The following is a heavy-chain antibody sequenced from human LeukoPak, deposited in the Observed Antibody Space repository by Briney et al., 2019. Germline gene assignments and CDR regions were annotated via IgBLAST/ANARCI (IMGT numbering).Heavy chain of an antibody. V-gene: IGHV3-48*04. CDR3: ARLQGITMISY. CDR2: ISSSSSTI. Sequence: GGSLRLSCAASGFTFSSYSMNWVRQAPGKGLEWVSYISSSSSTIYYADSVKGRFTISRDNAKNSLYLQMNSLRAEDTAVYYCARLQGITMISYWGQGTLVTVSS. D-gene: IGHD3-22*01. CDR1: GFTFSSYS. J-gene: IGHJ4*02.